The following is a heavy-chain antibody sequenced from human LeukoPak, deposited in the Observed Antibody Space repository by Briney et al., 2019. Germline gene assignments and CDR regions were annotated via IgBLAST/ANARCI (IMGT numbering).Heavy chain of an antibody. V-gene: IGHV4-30-2*01. CDR3: ASSLWGYFDY. D-gene: IGHD3-16*01. Sequence: SETLSLTCAVSGGSISSGGYSWSWIRQPPGRGLEWIVYIYHSGSTYYNPSLKSRVTISVDRSKNQFSLKLSSVTAADTAVYYCASSLWGYFDYWGQGTLVTVSS. J-gene: IGHJ4*02. CDR2: IYHSGST. CDR1: GGSISSGGYS.